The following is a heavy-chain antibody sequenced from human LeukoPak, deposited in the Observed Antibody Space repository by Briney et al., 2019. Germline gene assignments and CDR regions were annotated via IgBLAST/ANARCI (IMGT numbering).Heavy chain of an antibody. V-gene: IGHV1-2*02. CDR3: ARGPNHYYYMDF. D-gene: IGHD2-8*01. Sequence: ASVKVSFKASGYSFTVYYIHWVRQAPGQGLEWMGWINPDGDVTKSAQKFQGRVNMTTDKSIHTVFMELSGLTSDDTALYYCARGPNHYYYMDFWGKGTTVSVSS. J-gene: IGHJ6*03. CDR1: GYSFTVYY. CDR2: INPDGDVT.